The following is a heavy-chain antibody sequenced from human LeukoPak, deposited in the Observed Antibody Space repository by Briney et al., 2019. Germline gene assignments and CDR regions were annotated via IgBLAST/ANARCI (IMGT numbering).Heavy chain of an antibody. D-gene: IGHD6-13*01. CDR3: ARVYYSNSYHYGYFDP. Sequence: KASQTRSLTCTVSGYSISSSSYYWGWIRHPPCKGLDWTGCIYYTRSTNYNPSLKSRVTKSVDTSKNQFSLKLSSLTAADTAVYYCARVYYSNSYHYGYFDPCGRGTLVTVSS. CDR2: IYYTRST. CDR1: GYSISSSSYY. V-gene: IGHV4-39*07. J-gene: IGHJ2*01.